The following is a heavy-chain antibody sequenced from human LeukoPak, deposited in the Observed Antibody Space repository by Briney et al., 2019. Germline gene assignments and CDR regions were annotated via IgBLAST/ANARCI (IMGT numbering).Heavy chain of an antibody. Sequence: ASVKVSCKAPGGTFSSYAISWVRQAPGQGLEWMGGIIPIFGTANYAQKFQGRVTITADESTSTAYMELSSLRSEDTAVYYCARGLGIPYYFDYWGQGTLVTVSS. CDR3: ARGLGIPYYFDY. J-gene: IGHJ4*02. CDR1: GGTFSSYA. V-gene: IGHV1-69*01. D-gene: IGHD7-27*01. CDR2: IIPIFGTA.